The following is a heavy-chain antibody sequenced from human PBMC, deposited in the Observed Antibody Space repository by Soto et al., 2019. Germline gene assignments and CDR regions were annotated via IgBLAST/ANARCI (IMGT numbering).Heavy chain of an antibody. V-gene: IGHV3-74*01. Sequence: PGGSLRLSCAASGFTFSSYSMNWVRQAPGKGLVWVSYINSNGSNINYADSVKGRFTISRDNAENTLYLQMNSLRVEDTAVYYCARDLYGIDYWGQGTPVTVSS. D-gene: IGHD4-17*01. CDR2: INSNGSNI. J-gene: IGHJ4*02. CDR1: GFTFSSYS. CDR3: ARDLYGIDY.